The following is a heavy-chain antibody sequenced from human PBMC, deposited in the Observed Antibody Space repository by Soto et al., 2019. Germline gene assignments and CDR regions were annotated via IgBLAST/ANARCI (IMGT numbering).Heavy chain of an antibody. CDR3: ARDPGL. Sequence: QLQLQESGSGLVKPSQTLSLTCAVSGGSISSGGYSWSWILQPPGKGLEGIGNIYHSGGTYYDPALKPRATISVDRPKNQFPLKLSSVTAADTAVFYCARDPGLWGRGTLGTVSS. CDR1: GGSISSGGYS. CDR2: IYHSGGT. V-gene: IGHV4-30-2*01. J-gene: IGHJ2*01.